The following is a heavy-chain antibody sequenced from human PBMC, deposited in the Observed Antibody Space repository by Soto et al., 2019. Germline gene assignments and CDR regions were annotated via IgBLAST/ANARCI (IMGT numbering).Heavy chain of an antibody. CDR3: AKDLRTTISDYGMDV. V-gene: IGHV3-30*18. J-gene: IGHJ6*02. CDR1: GFTFGSHG. Sequence: QVQLVESGGGLVQPGGSLRLTCVASGFTFGSHGMHGVRQAPGKGLEWVAVISYDETNEHYVDSVKGRFTISRDNSKSILYLQMNRLRPEDTAVYKCAKDLRTTISDYGMDVWGQGTTVTVSS. CDR2: ISYDETNE.